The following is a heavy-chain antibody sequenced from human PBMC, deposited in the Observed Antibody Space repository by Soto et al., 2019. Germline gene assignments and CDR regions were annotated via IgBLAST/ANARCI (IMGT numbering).Heavy chain of an antibody. V-gene: IGHV3-7*03. Sequence: GSLRLSCAASGLTFSGHWVTWVRQTPGEGLQWVAAIKPEGSETFYVDSVKGRFTISRDNARNSLFLQIDSLRAEDTALYYCTTRPSGMTYHAVFDFWGQGTLVTVSS. J-gene: IGHJ4*02. CDR3: TTRPSGMTYHAVFDF. CDR2: IKPEGSET. CDR1: GLTFSGHW. D-gene: IGHD2-21*02.